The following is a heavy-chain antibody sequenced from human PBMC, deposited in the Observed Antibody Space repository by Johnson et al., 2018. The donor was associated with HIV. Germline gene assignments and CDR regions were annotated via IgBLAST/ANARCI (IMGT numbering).Heavy chain of an antibody. CDR1: GFTVSSNY. V-gene: IGHV3-30*03. CDR3: ARGNGWADVWSGRGAFDI. Sequence: QVQLVESGGGLIQPGGSLRLSCAASGFTVSSNYMSWVRQAPGKGLEWVAVMSYDGSNQYYADSVTGRFTISRDNSKNTLYLQMNSLRAEATALYYCARGNGWADVWSGRGAFDIWGQGTMVTVSS. CDR2: MSYDGSNQ. D-gene: IGHD3-3*01. J-gene: IGHJ3*02.